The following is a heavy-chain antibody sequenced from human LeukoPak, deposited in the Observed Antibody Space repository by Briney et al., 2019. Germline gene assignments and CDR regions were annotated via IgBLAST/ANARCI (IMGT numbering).Heavy chain of an antibody. Sequence: GGSLRLSCSASGFTFSSYSMHWVRQAPGKGLVCVSLINSDGSSTSYADSVKGRFTISRDNAKNTLYLQMNSLRAEDTAVYYCARGGYNWNYWSVERDYYYMDVWGKGKTVTVSS. J-gene: IGHJ6*03. CDR2: INSDGSST. CDR1: GFTFSSYS. CDR3: ARGGYNWNYWSVERDYYYMDV. D-gene: IGHD1-7*01. V-gene: IGHV3-74*01.